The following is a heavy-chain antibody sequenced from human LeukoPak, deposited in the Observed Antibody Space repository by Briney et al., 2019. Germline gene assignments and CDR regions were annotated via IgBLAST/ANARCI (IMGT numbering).Heavy chain of an antibody. CDR1: GFTFSNYA. Sequence: GGSLRLSCAASGFTFSNYAMNWVRQAPGKGLEWVSAISGSGAATFNADSVKGRFTISRDNAKNSLYLQMNSLRAEDTAVYYCARPLGTGAFGELSWGQGTLVTVSS. CDR2: ISGSGAAT. D-gene: IGHD3-10*01. CDR3: ARPLGTGAFGELS. V-gene: IGHV3-23*01. J-gene: IGHJ5*02.